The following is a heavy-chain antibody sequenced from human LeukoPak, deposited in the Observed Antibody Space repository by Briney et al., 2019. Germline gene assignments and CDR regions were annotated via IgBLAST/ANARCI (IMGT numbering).Heavy chain of an antibody. D-gene: IGHD7-27*01. CDR1: GYTFTGYY. V-gene: IGHV1-69*13. CDR2: IIPIFGTA. J-gene: IGHJ4*02. CDR3: ARVGTLHTNWGWYYFDY. Sequence: ASVKVSCKASGYTFTGYYMHWVRQAPGQGLEWMGGIIPIFGTANYAQKFQGRVTITADESTSTAYMELSSLRSEDTAVYYCARVGTLHTNWGWYYFDYWGQGTLVTVSS.